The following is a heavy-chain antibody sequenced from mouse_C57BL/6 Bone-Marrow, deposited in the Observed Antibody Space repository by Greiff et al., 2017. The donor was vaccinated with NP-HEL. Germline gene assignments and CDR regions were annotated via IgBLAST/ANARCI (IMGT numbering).Heavy chain of an antibody. Sequence: EVMLVESGGDLVKPGGSLKLSCAASGFTFSSYGMSWVRQTPDKRLEWVATIGSGGSYTYYPDSVKGRFPISSDNAKNTLYLQMSSLKSEDTAMYYCARRGIYYGNYVGYVDDWGTGTTVTVSS. J-gene: IGHJ1*03. D-gene: IGHD2-1*01. CDR2: IGSGGSYT. CDR1: GFTFSSYG. V-gene: IGHV5-6*02. CDR3: ARRGIYYGNYVGYVDD.